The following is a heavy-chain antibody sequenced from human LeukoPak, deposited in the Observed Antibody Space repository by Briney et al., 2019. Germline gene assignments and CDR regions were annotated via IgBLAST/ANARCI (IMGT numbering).Heavy chain of an antibody. CDR1: GASICSYF. D-gene: IGHD1-26*01. Sequence: SETLSLTCAVSGASICSYFWMWLPQSPGRTLEWIGFIHHSGNDHYNPSLKSRITMSVDTSNNQVSLRLTSLTAADTAIYYCATWDESLRSFRNWGQGKMVTVSS. CDR2: IHHSGND. CDR3: ATWDESLRSFRN. J-gene: IGHJ3*01. V-gene: IGHV4-59*12.